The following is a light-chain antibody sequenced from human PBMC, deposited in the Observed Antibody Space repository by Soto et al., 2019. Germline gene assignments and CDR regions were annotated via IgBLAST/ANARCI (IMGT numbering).Light chain of an antibody. CDR3: LLSYSDSKL. V-gene: IGLV7-46*01. CDR1: TGAVTSGHY. J-gene: IGLJ2*01. Sequence: QAVVTQEPSLTVSPGGTVTLTCGSSTGAVTSGHYPDWFQRKPGQAPRTLIFDTTNRHSWTPARFSGSLLGGKAALTLSGAQPEDEADYYCLLSYSDSKLFGGGIKLTVL. CDR2: DTT.